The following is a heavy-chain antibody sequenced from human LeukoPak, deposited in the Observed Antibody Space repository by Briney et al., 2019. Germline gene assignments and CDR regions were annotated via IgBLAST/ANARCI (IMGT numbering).Heavy chain of an antibody. D-gene: IGHD4-17*01. CDR2: IYTSGSP. CDR3: AREGGGDYVGSGWFDP. Sequence: SETLSLTCTVSSGSISSYDWSWIRQPAGKGLEWIGRIYTSGSPNYNPSLKSRVTMSVDTSKNQFSLKLSSVTAADTAVYYCAREGGGDYVGSGWFDPWGQGTLVTVSS. J-gene: IGHJ5*02. V-gene: IGHV4-4*07. CDR1: SGSISSYD.